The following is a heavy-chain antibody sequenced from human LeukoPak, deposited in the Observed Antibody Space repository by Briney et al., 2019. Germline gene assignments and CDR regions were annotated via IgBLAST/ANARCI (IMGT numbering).Heavy chain of an antibody. V-gene: IGHV3-23*01. D-gene: IGHD1-1*01. CDR3: ANWGAGTKGLY. Sequence: PGGSLRLSCAASGLTFSDHAMGWVRQAPGKGLEWVSSISGSSGNTYYADSVKGRYSISRDNSKNTVFLQINRLRVEDTAIYYCANWGAGTKGLYWGQGTLVTVSS. CDR1: GLTFSDHA. CDR2: ISGSSGNT. J-gene: IGHJ4*02.